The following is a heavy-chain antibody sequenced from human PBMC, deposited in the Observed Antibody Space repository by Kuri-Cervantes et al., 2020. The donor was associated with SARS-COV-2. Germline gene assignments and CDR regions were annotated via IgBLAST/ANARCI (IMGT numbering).Heavy chain of an antibody. CDR1: GFTVSSNY. Sequence: GESLKISCAASGFTVSSNYMNWVRQAPGKGLEWVSSISSSSSYIYYADSVKGRFTISRDNAKNSLYLQMNSLRAEDTAVYYCARRRSGIGSDWFDPWGQGTLVTVSS. V-gene: IGHV3-21*04. CDR2: ISSSSSYI. CDR3: ARRRSGIGSDWFDP. J-gene: IGHJ5*02. D-gene: IGHD1-14*01.